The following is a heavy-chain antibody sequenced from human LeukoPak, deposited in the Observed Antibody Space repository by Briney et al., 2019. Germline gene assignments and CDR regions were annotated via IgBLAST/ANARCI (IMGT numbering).Heavy chain of an antibody. CDR1: GGSFSGYY. CDR3: ASFVPHNWSAP. CDR2: INHSGST. D-gene: IGHD3-3*01. J-gene: IGHJ5*02. Sequence: SETLSLTCAVYGGSFSGYYWSWIRQPPGKGLEWIGEINHSGSTNYNPSLKSRVTISVDTSKNQFSLKLSSVTAADTAVYYCASFVPHNWSAPGGQEPLVPVP. V-gene: IGHV4-34*01.